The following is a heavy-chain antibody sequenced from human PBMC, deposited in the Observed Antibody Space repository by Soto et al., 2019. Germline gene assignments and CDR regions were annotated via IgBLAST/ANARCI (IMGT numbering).Heavy chain of an antibody. D-gene: IGHD2-15*01. CDR3: ARGCSGGTCFLLSF. V-gene: IGHV1-2*02. CDR1: GYTFTGYY. J-gene: IGHJ4*02. Sequence: ASVKVSCKASGYTFTGYYMHWVRQAPGQGLEWMGWINPNSGGTNYAQKFQGRVTMTRDTAISTIYMELSSLTSDDTAVYYCARGCSGGTCFLLSFWGQGTLVTVSS. CDR2: INPNSGGT.